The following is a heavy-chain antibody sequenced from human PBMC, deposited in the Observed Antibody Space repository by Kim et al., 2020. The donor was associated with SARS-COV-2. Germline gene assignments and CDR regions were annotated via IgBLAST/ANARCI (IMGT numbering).Heavy chain of an antibody. V-gene: IGHV3-72*01. CDR1: GFTFSDHY. CDR3: ARGVYYGNYYYYYGMDV. CDR2: TRNKANSYTT. J-gene: IGHJ6*02. D-gene: IGHD3-3*01. Sequence: GGSLRLSCAASGFTFSDHYMDWVRQAPGKGLEWVGRTRNKANSYTTEYAASVKGRFTISRDDSKNSLYLQMNSLKTEDTAVYYCARGVYYGNYYYYYGMDVWGQGTTVTVSS.